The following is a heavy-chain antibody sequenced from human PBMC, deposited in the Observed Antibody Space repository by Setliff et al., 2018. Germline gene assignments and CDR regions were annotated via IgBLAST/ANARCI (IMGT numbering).Heavy chain of an antibody. V-gene: IGHV4-34*01. CDR3: RQAVVGRDVLDI. CDR2: INHSGTT. J-gene: IGHJ3*02. D-gene: IGHD1-1*01. Sequence: ALETLSLTCAVYGGSFSSFYWSWIRQPPGKGLEWIGEINHSGTTNYNPSLKSRVTISVDTSKNQFSLRLSSVTAADTALYYCRQAVVGRDVLDIWGQGTVVTVSS. CDR1: GGSFSSFY.